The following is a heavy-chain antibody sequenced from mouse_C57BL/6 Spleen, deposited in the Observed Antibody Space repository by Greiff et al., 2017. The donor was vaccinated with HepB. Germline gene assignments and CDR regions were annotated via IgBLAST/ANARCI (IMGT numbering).Heavy chain of an antibody. D-gene: IGHD1-1*01. Sequence: QVQLQQSGPELVKPGASVKISCKASGYAFSSSWMNWVKQRPGKGLEWIGRIYPGDGDTHYNGKFKGKATLTADKSSSTAYMQLSSLTSEDSAVYFCARGGDYYGSSYPWDFDVWGTGTTVTVSS. CDR3: ARGGDYYGSSYPWDFDV. J-gene: IGHJ1*03. CDR1: GYAFSSSW. CDR2: IYPGDGDT. V-gene: IGHV1-82*01.